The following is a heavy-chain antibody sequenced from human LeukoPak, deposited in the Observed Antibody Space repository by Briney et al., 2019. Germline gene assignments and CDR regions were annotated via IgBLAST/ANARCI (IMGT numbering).Heavy chain of an antibody. V-gene: IGHV4-39*07. Sequence: SETLSLTCTVSGGSISSSSYYWGWIRQPPGKGLEWIGSIYYSGSTYHNPSLKSRVTISVDTSKNQFSLKLSSVTAADTAVYYCAKVVGNYYMDVWGKGTTVTVSS. CDR3: AKVVGNYYMDV. CDR1: GGSISSSSYY. J-gene: IGHJ6*03. CDR2: IYYSGST. D-gene: IGHD2-15*01.